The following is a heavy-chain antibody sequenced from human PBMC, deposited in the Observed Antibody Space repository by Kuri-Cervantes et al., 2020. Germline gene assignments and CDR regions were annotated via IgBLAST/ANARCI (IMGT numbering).Heavy chain of an antibody. Sequence: GGSLRLSCAASGFTFSSFGMHWVRQAPGKGPEWVALISYDGSDKYYVDSVKGRFTISRDNSKNTLYLQMNSLRAEDTAVYYCAKDRYSGGLDVWGKGTTVTVSS. CDR2: ISYDGSDK. D-gene: IGHD1-26*01. CDR3: AKDRYSGGLDV. V-gene: IGHV3-30*18. J-gene: IGHJ6*04. CDR1: GFTFSSFG.